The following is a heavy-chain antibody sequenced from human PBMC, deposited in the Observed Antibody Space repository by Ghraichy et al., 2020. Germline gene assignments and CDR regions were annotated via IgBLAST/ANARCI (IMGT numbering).Heavy chain of an antibody. CDR1: EFTFSNAW. CDR2: IKSKTDGGTT. Sequence: GGSLRLSCAASEFTFSNAWMSWVRQAPGKGLEWVGRIKSKTDGGTTDYAAPVKGRFTISRDDSKNTLYLQMNSLKTEDTAVYYCTTDHCSSTSCYPGSYYYYYGMDVWGQGTTVTVSS. V-gene: IGHV3-15*01. CDR3: TTDHCSSTSCYPGSYYYYYGMDV. D-gene: IGHD2-2*01. J-gene: IGHJ6*02.